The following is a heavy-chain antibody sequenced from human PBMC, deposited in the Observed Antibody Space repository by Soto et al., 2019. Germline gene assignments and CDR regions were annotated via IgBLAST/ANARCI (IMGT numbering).Heavy chain of an antibody. CDR1: GYTFTSYA. CDR2: INTGNDNT. CDR3: ARCGYTYGNAYYGMDI. V-gene: IGHV1-3*04. J-gene: IGHJ6*02. Sequence: ASVKVSCKASGYTFTSYAMYWVRQAPGQRLEWMGWINTGNDNTKYSQRFQGRVTITRDTSAGTAYMELSSLRSEDTAVYYCARCGYTYGNAYYGMDIWGQGTTVTVSS. D-gene: IGHD5-18*01.